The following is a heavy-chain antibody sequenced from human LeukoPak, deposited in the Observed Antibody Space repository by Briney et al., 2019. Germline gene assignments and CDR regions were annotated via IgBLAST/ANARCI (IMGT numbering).Heavy chain of an antibody. Sequence: GGSLRLSCAASGFTFSSYCMHWVRQAPGKGLVWVSRINSDGSSTSYADSVKGRFTISRDNAKNTLYLQMNSLRAEDTAVYYCARAGYSSSWYQQSVTHYYYYYMDIWGKGTTVTVSS. CDR3: ARAGYSSSWYQQSVTHYYYYYMDI. CDR2: INSDGSST. D-gene: IGHD6-13*01. V-gene: IGHV3-74*01. CDR1: GFTFSSYC. J-gene: IGHJ6*03.